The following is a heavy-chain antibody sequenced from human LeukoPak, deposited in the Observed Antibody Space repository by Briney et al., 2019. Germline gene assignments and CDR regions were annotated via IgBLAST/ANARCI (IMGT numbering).Heavy chain of an antibody. CDR2: IYYSGST. D-gene: IGHD1-14*01. V-gene: IGHV4-39*01. CDR3: ARPYAGNFLVYGY. J-gene: IGHJ4*02. Sequence: NPSETLSRTGTVSGGSISSSSYYWGWIRQPPGKGVEWIGSIYYSGSTYYNPSRKSRVTISVDTSKNQFSLKLSSVAAADTAVYYCARPYAGNFLVYGYWGQGTLVTVSS. CDR1: GGSISSSSYY.